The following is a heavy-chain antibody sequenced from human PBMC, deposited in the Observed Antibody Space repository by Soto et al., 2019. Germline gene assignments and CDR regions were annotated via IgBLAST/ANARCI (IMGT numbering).Heavy chain of an antibody. CDR1: GLTFGSYA. V-gene: IGHV3-23*01. Sequence: GGSLRLSCAASGLTFGSYAMSWVRPAPGKGLEWVSAISGSGGSTYYADSVKGRFTISRDNSKNTLYLQMNSLRAEDTAVYYCAKADYIVLVPAAIDYWGQGTLVTVSS. CDR3: AKADYIVLVPAAIDY. CDR2: ISGSGGST. D-gene: IGHD2-2*01. J-gene: IGHJ4*02.